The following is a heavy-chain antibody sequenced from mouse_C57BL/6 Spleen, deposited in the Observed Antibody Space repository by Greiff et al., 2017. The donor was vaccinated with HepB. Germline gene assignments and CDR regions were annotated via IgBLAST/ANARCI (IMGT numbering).Heavy chain of an antibody. CDR1: GYSITSGYY. CDR2: ISYDGSN. V-gene: IGHV3-6*01. Sequence: ESGPGLVKPSQSLSLTCSVPGYSITSGYYWNWIRQFPGNKLEWMGYISYDGSNNYNPSLKNRISITRDTSKNQFFLKLNSVTTEDTATYYCARDNSYFDYWGQGTTLTVSS. CDR3: ARDNSYFDY. J-gene: IGHJ2*01. D-gene: IGHD1-3*01.